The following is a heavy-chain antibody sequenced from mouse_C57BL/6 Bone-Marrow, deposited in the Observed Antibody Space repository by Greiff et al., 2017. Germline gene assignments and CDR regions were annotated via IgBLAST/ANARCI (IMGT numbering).Heavy chain of an antibody. V-gene: IGHV5-12*01. J-gene: IGHJ3*01. CDR3: ATGVLRFY. CDR1: GFTFSDYY. Sequence: EVKLVESGGGLVQPGGSLKLSCAASGFTFSDYYMYWVRQTPEKRLEWVAYISNGGGSTYYPDTVKGRFTISRDNAKNTLYLQMSRLKSEDTAMYYCATGVLRFYWGQGTLVTVSA. D-gene: IGHD1-1*01. CDR2: ISNGGGST.